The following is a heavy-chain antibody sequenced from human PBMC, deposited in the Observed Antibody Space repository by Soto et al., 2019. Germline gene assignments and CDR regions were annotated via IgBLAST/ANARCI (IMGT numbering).Heavy chain of an antibody. Sequence: EVQLLESGGGLVQPGGSLRLSCAASGFTFSNAWMSWVRQAPGKGLEWVGRIKSKTDGGTTDYAAPVKGRFTISRDDSKNTLYLQMNSLKTEDTAVYYCTTFPGYCSGGSCYGGGNWFDPWGQGTLVTVSS. D-gene: IGHD2-15*01. J-gene: IGHJ5*02. V-gene: IGHV3-15*01. CDR1: GFTFSNAW. CDR3: TTFPGYCSGGSCYGGGNWFDP. CDR2: IKSKTDGGTT.